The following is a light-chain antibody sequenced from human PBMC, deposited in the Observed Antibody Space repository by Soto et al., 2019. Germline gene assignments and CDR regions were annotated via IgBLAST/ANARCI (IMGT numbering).Light chain of an antibody. V-gene: IGKV1-33*01. CDR1: QEISNY. J-gene: IGKJ1*01. CDR2: DAS. Sequence: DIQMTHSPSSLSASVGDIVTITSQASQEISNYLNWYQQKPGKAPKLLIYDASTLESGVPSRLRGSGSGKECTVAIGCLQPEAFATHYSEMFYSFSRTLSPGTKVDIK. CDR3: EMFYSFSRT.